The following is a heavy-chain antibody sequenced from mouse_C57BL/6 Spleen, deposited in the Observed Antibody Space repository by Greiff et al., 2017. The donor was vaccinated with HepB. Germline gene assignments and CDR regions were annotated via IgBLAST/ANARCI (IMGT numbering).Heavy chain of an antibody. Sequence: VQLQQSGAELVMPGASVKLSCKASGYTFTSYWMHWVKQRPGQGLEWIGEIDPSDSYTNYNQKFKGKSTLTVDKSSSTAYMQLSSLTSEDSAVYYCARGATMARGYYAMDYWGQGTSVTVSS. J-gene: IGHJ4*01. CDR3: ARGATMARGYYAMDY. V-gene: IGHV1-69*01. CDR1: GYTFTSYW. D-gene: IGHD2-1*01. CDR2: IDPSDSYT.